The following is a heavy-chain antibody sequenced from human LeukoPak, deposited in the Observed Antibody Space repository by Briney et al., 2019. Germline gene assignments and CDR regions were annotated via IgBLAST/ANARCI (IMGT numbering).Heavy chain of an antibody. J-gene: IGHJ3*02. CDR3: ASSLWFGELWGVGAFDI. V-gene: IGHV4-59*08. CDR2: IYYSGST. CDR1: GGSISSYY. D-gene: IGHD3-10*01. Sequence: PSETLSLTCTVSGGSISSYYWSWIRQPPGKGLGWIGYIYYSGSTNYNPSLKSRVTISVDTSKNQFSLKLSSVTAADTAVYYCASSLWFGELWGVGAFDIWGQGTMVTVSS.